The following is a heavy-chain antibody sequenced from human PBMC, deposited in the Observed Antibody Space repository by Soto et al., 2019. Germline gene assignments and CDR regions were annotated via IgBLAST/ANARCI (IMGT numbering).Heavy chain of an antibody. CDR1: GGYFSANY. J-gene: IGHJ5*02. V-gene: IGHV4-34*02. CDR3: ATGGLFSS. D-gene: IGHD3-3*01. Sequence: QVRLQQWGAGLLKPSQTLSLTCGISGGYFSANYWSWIRQAPGKGPEWLGEINHSGYTDYNPSLQSRVTIPADTSKNQFSLNLSSVTAADTAVYYCATGGLFSSWGQGTLVTVSS. CDR2: INHSGYT.